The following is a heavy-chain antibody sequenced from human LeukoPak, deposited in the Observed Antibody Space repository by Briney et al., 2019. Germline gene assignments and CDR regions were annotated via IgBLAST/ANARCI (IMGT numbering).Heavy chain of an antibody. V-gene: IGHV3-23*01. J-gene: IGHJ4*02. CDR2: SASGHAT. CDR3: AKGVGFALDY. D-gene: IGHD2-15*01. Sequence: GGSLRLSCAASGFTFRSYAMSWVRQTPGKGLEWVSGSASGHATYYADSVKGRFTFSRDNSKNTLYLQMNSLRADDTAVYYCAKGVGFALDYWGQGTLVTVSS. CDR1: GFTFRSYA.